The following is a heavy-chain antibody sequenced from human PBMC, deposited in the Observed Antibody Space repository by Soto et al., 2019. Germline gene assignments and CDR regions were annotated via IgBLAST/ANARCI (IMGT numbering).Heavy chain of an antibody. D-gene: IGHD6-13*01. CDR3: AKDRDGAAAGPTKFYGMDA. V-gene: IGHV3-23*01. J-gene: IGHJ6*02. Sequence: EVQLLESGGGLVQPGGSLRLSCAASGFTFSSYAISWVRQAPGKGLEWVSVISGSGDSTYYADSVRVQVTISRDNSKNTLYLQMNSLRDEDTSVYYCAKDRDGAAAGPTKFYGMDAWGQGTTVTVSS. CDR1: GFTFSSYA. CDR2: ISGSGDST.